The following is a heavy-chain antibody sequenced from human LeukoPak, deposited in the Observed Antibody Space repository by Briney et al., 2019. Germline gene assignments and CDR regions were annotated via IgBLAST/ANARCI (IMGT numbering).Heavy chain of an antibody. Sequence: ASVKVSCKASGYTFTSYGISWVRQAPGQGLEWMGWISAYNGNTNYAQKLQGRVTMTTDTSTSTAYMELRSLRSDDTAVYYCARDHDYCNSNWFDPWGQGTLVTVSS. J-gene: IGHJ5*02. CDR2: ISAYNGNT. V-gene: IGHV1-18*01. CDR3: ARDHDYCNSNWFDP. CDR1: GYTFTSYG. D-gene: IGHD4-11*01.